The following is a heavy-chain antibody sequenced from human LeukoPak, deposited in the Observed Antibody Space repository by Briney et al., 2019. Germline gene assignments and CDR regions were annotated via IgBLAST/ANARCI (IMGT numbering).Heavy chain of an antibody. D-gene: IGHD3-22*01. V-gene: IGHV4-59*12. Sequence: PSETLSLTCTVSGGSISSYYWSWIRQPPGKGLEWIGYIYYSGSTNYNPSLKSRVTISVDTSKNQFSLKLSSVTAADTAVYYCARGRSDSSGYYPAPDYWGQGTLVTVSS. CDR3: ARGRSDSSGYYPAPDY. J-gene: IGHJ4*02. CDR1: GGSISSYY. CDR2: IYYSGST.